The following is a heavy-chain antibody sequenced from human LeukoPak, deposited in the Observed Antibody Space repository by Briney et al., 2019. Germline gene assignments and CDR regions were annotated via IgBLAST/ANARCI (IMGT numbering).Heavy chain of an antibody. Sequence: GGSLRLSCAASGFFFSRYAMHWVRQAPGKGPEWVAVISYDGINIDYADSVKGRFTISRDNSKNTLYLQMNSLRAEDTAVYYCARCRDYNFWSGSAFDYWGQGTLVTVSS. CDR3: ARCRDYNFWSGSAFDY. CDR1: GFFFSRYA. J-gene: IGHJ4*02. D-gene: IGHD3-3*01. CDR2: ISYDGINI. V-gene: IGHV3-30*04.